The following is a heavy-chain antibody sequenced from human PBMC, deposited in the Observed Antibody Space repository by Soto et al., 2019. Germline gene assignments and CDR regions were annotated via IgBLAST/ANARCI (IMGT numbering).Heavy chain of an antibody. CDR2: IYYSGST. CDR3: ARDNGYSYGYTLDH. J-gene: IGHJ4*02. CDR1: GGSISSYY. Sequence: SETLSLTCTVSGGSISSYYWSWIRQPPGKGLEWIGYIYYSGSTNYNPSLKSRVTISVDASKNQFSLKLSSVTAADTAVYYCARDNGYSYGYTLDHWGQGTLVTVS. V-gene: IGHV4-59*01. D-gene: IGHD5-18*01.